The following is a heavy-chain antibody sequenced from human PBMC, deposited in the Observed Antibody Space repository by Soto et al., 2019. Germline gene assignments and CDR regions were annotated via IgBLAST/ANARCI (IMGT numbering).Heavy chain of an antibody. CDR1: GFTFSSYG. CDR2: ISYDGSNK. CDR3: AKVHCSSTSCYPNYYYYYGMDV. Sequence: GGSLRLSCAASGFTFSSYGMHWVRQAPGKGLEWVAVISYDGSNKYYADSVKGRFTVSRDNSKNTLYLQMNSLRAEDTAVYYCAKVHCSSTSCYPNYYYYYGMDVWGQGTTVTSP. D-gene: IGHD2-2*01. V-gene: IGHV3-30*18. J-gene: IGHJ6*02.